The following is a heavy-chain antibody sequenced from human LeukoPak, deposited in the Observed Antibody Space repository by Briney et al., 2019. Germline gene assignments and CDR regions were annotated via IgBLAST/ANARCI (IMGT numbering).Heavy chain of an antibody. J-gene: IGHJ4*02. Sequence: GGSLRLSCGASGFSFTTTWMSWVRQAPGKGLEWVARIKSRIDGATTDYAAPVKGRFTISRDDSKNTLYLQMNSLKTEDTAVYYCAKDRLSVYYYDSSGYYYFDYWGQGTLVTVSS. D-gene: IGHD3-22*01. CDR1: GFSFTTTW. CDR3: AKDRLSVYYYDSSGYYYFDY. CDR2: IKSRIDGATT. V-gene: IGHV3-15*01.